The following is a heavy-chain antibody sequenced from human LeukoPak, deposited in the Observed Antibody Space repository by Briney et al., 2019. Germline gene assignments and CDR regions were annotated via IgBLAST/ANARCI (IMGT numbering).Heavy chain of an antibody. Sequence: GGSLRLSCAASGLTFSRYSMHWVRQAPGKGLEWLSSISSSSSYIYYADSVKDRFTSSRDKPKNSLYLQMNSLRAEDTAVYYCAREWDSGYDAWGQGTLVSVSS. CDR2: ISSSSSYI. CDR3: AREWDSGYDA. D-gene: IGHD5-12*01. V-gene: IGHV3-21*01. J-gene: IGHJ4*02. CDR1: GLTFSRYS.